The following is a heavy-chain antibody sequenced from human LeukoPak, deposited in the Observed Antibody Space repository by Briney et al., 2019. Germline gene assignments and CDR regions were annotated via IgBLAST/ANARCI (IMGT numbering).Heavy chain of an antibody. CDR3: ARAYDYSNYVHY. J-gene: IGHJ4*02. V-gene: IGHV3-20*04. CDR1: GFTFDDYG. Sequence: GGSLRLSCTTSGFTFDDYGMSWVRQAPGKGLEWVSSINWNGGSTGYADSVKGRFTISRDNAKNSLYLQMNSLRAEDTALYYCARAYDYSNYVHYWGQGTLVTVSS. CDR2: INWNGGST. D-gene: IGHD4-11*01.